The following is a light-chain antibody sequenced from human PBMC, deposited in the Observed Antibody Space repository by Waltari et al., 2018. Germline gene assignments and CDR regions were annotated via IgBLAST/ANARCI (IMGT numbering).Light chain of an antibody. CDR2: EVT. Sequence: QSALTQPASVSGSPGQSITIFCSGTSSDVGYYNLVSWYQQHPGKAPKFIIYEVTKRPLGVSNGSPGSNAGNTASLTISGLQAEDEAEYFCCSFAGSVTFVVFGGGTKVTVL. CDR1: SSDVGYYNL. CDR3: CSFAGSVTFVV. J-gene: IGLJ2*01. V-gene: IGLV2-23*02.